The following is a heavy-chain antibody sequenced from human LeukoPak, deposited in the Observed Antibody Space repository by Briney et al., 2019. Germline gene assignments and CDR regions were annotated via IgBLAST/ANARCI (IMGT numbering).Heavy chain of an antibody. Sequence: SETLSLTCAVYGGSFSGYYWSWIRQPPGKGLEWIGEINHSGSTNYNPSLKSRVTISVDTSKNQFSLKLSSVTAADTAVYYCARGPAYYDFWSGYYPRAPFDSWGQGTLVTVSP. D-gene: IGHD3-3*01. J-gene: IGHJ4*02. CDR3: ARGPAYYDFWSGYYPRAPFDS. CDR1: GGSFSGYY. V-gene: IGHV4-34*01. CDR2: INHSGST.